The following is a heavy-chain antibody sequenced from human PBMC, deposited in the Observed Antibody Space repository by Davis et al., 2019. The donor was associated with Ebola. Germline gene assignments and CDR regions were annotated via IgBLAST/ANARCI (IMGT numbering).Heavy chain of an antibody. CDR2: IYHSGTT. V-gene: IGHV4-30-2*06. CDR3: ASLETRAVDC. D-gene: IGHD4-23*01. CDR1: GASISSGDYS. Sequence: PSETLSLTCAVSGASISSGDYSWSWIRQSPGKGLEWIGYIYHSGTTYYNPSLKSRVIISGDTSKNQFSLKINSVTASDTALYYCASLETRAVDCWGQGILVTVSS. J-gene: IGHJ4*02.